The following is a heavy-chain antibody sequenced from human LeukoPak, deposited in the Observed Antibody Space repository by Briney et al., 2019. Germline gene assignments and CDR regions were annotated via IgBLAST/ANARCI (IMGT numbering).Heavy chain of an antibody. CDR3: ARDLGSGWYSGHRY. J-gene: IGHJ4*02. CDR1: GYTFTGYY. V-gene: IGHV1-2*02. CDR2: INPNSGGT. Sequence: ASVKVSCKASGYTFTGYYVHWVRQAPGQGLEWMGWINPNSGGTNYAQKFQGRVTMTRDTSISTAYMELSRLRSDDTAVYYCARDLGSGWYSGHRYWGQGTLVTVSS. D-gene: IGHD6-19*01.